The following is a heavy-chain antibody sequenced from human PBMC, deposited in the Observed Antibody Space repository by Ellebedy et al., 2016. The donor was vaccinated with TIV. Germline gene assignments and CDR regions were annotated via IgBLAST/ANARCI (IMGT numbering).Heavy chain of an antibody. CDR2: IWYDGSKK. CDR3: ARATVAVTTSCLDY. J-gene: IGHJ4*02. V-gene: IGHV3-33*01. Sequence: PGGSLRLSCAASGFTFSSYGMHWVRQAPGKGLEWVAVIWYDGSKKYYVDSVKGRFTISRDNSKNTLYLQMNSLTPEDTAVYYCARATVAVTTSCLDYWGQGTLVTVSS. CDR1: GFTFSSYG. D-gene: IGHD2-21*02.